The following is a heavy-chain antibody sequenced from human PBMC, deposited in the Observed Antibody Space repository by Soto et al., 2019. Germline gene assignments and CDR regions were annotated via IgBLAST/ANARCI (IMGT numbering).Heavy chain of an antibody. CDR3: ARSVVRGVSSVFDI. J-gene: IGHJ3*02. CDR1: GGTFSTYT. V-gene: IGHV1-69*01. D-gene: IGHD3-10*01. CDR2: ILPIFGTT. Sequence: QVQLVQSGAEVKKPGSSVKVSCKASGGTFSTYTFCWVRQAPGQGLEWMGGILPIFGTTNYAQKFQDRVTITADESPSPAYMGLSSLRSDDTAVYYCARSVVRGVSSVFDIWGHGTMVTVSS.